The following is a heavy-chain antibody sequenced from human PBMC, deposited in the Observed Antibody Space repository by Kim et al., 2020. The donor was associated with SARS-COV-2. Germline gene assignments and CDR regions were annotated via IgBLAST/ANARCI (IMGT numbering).Heavy chain of an antibody. CDR2: INAGNGNT. D-gene: IGHD3-22*01. V-gene: IGHV1-3*01. J-gene: IGHJ4*02. CDR1: GYTFTSYA. CDR3: ARDWAKTNSGYSEYYFDY. Sequence: ASVKVSCKASGYTFTSYAMHWVHQAPGQRLEWMGWINAGNGNTKYSQKFQGRVTITRDTSASTAYMELSSLRSEDTAVYYCARDWAKTNSGYSEYYFDYWGQGTLVTVSS.